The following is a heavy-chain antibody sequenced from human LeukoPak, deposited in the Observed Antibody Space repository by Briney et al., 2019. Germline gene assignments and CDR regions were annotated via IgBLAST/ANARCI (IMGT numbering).Heavy chain of an antibody. Sequence: PGGSLRLSCAASGFTFSSYAMSWVRQAPGKGLEWVSSINVGGDNNWYADSVKGRFTISRDDSKNTLYLQVNNLRAEDTAIYYCARLRPGSSGYSDAVDFRGQGTMVTVSS. J-gene: IGHJ3*01. D-gene: IGHD6-19*01. V-gene: IGHV3-23*01. CDR3: ARLRPGSSGYSDAVDF. CDR1: GFTFSSYA. CDR2: INVGGDNN.